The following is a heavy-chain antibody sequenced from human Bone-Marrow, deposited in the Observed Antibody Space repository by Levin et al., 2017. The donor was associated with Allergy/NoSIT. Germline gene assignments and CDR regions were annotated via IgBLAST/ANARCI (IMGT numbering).Heavy chain of an antibody. J-gene: IGHJ4*02. CDR3: AKNIPVADLGF. CDR1: GLTVSNNY. CDR2: IYSGGDT. Sequence: GGSLRLSCAASGLTVSNNYMSWVRQAPGKGLEWVALIYSGGDTYYADSVKGRFPISRDSSKNTLYLQMNSLRTEDTAAYHCAKNIPVADLGFWGRGTLVTVSS. D-gene: IGHD2-21*01. V-gene: IGHV3-53*01.